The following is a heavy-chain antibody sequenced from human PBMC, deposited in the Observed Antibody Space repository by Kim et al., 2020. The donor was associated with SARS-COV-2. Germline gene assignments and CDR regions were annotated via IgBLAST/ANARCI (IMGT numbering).Heavy chain of an antibody. CDR3: ASLPGDYGSGSHSC. CDR1: GYSFTNYW. CDR2: IYPGDSDT. Sequence: GESLKISCKGSGYSFTNYWIGWVRQMPGKGLEWMGIIYPGDSDTRYSPSFQGQVTISVDKSIRIAYLQWSSLKASDTAMYYCASLPGDYGSGSHSCWGQGTLGTVSS. V-gene: IGHV5-51*01. D-gene: IGHD3-10*01. J-gene: IGHJ4*02.